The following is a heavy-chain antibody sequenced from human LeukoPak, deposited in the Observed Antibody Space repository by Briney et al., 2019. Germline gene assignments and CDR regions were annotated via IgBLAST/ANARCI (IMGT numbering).Heavy chain of an antibody. J-gene: IGHJ6*03. V-gene: IGHV1-8*01. CDR3: ARAAYCSSTSCYNYYYYMDV. CDR1: GYTFTSYD. CDR2: MNPNSGNT. D-gene: IGHD2-2*01. Sequence: ASVKVSCKASGYTFTSYDINWVRQATGQGLEWMGWMNPNSGNTGYAQKFQGRVTMTRNTSISTAYMELSRLRSDDTAVYYCARAAYCSSTSCYNYYYYMDVWGKGSTVTVSS.